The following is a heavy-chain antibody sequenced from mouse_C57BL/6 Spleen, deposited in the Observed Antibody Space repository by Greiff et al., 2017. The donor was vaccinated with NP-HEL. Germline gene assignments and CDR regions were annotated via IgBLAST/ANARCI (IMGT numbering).Heavy chain of an antibody. V-gene: IGHV14-2*01. CDR1: VFYFLDSF. CDR3: AVHYYGSSPWYFDV. D-gene: IGHD1-1*01. Sequence: VQLLQSVAVLFQPGASVTFSCPASVFYFLDSFMHLVLPSPVQGLECIGRIDPEDGETKYAPKFQGKATIPADTSSNTAYLQLSSLTSEDTAVYYCAVHYYGSSPWYFDVWGTGTTVTVSS. J-gene: IGHJ1*03. CDR2: IDPEDGET.